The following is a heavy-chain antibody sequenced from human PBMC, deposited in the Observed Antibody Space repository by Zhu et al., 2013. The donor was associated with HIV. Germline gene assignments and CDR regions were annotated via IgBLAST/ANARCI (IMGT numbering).Heavy chain of an antibody. CDR3: ARDWYSSSSGTNWFDP. J-gene: IGHJ5*02. CDR2: INAGNGNT. V-gene: IGHV1-3*01. CDR1: GYTFTSYA. D-gene: IGHD6-6*01. Sequence: QVQLVQSGAEVKKPGASVKVSCKASGYTFTSYAMHWVRQAPGQRLEWMGWINAGNGNTKYSQKFQGRVTITRDTSASTAYMELSSLRSEDTAVYYCARDWYSSSSGTNWFDPGAREPWSPSPQ.